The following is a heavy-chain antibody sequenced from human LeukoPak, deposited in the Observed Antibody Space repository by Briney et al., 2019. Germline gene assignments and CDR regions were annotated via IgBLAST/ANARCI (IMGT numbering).Heavy chain of an antibody. V-gene: IGHV4-59*11. CDR1: GDSISSHY. J-gene: IGHJ4*02. CDR3: ARGRRSPAGGATNRGVDY. CDR2: IYYSGST. Sequence: SETLSLTCTVSGDSISSHYWSWIRQPPGKGLEWIGYIYYSGSTNYNPSLKSRVTISVETSKNQFSLKLSSVTAADTAVYYCARGRRSPAGGATNRGVDYWGQGTLVTVSS. D-gene: IGHD1-26*01.